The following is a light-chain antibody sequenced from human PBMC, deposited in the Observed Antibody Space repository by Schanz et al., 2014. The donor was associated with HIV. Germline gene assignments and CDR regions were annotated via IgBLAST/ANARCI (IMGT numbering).Light chain of an antibody. Sequence: QSALTQPPSASGSPGQSVTISCTGTSSDVGGYNYVSWYQQHPGKAPKLIIYEVNKRPSGVPDRFYGAKSGNTASLTVSGLQAEDEADYYCTSYASTSTVVFGGGTKVTVL. CDR3: TSYASTSTVV. CDR2: EVN. J-gene: IGLJ2*01. CDR1: SSDVGGYNY. V-gene: IGLV2-8*01.